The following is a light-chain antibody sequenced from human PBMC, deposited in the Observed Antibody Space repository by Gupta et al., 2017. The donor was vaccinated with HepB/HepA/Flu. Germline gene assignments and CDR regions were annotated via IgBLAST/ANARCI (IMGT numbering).Light chain of an antibody. J-gene: IGLJ3*02. Sequence: SYVLTQSPSVSVAPGKTARMTCGGNNIGSKNVHWYQQKSGQAPVLVVYGDRDRPSGIPERFSGSNSGNTATLTISRVEAGDEADYYCQVWDGTSSPWVFGGGTKLTVL. CDR2: GDR. V-gene: IGLV3-21*03. CDR1: NIGSKN. CDR3: QVWDGTSSPWV.